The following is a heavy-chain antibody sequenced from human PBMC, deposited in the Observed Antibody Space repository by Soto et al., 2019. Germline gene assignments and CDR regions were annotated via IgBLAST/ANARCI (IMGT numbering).Heavy chain of an antibody. D-gene: IGHD4-17*01. CDR1: GFTFSGSA. Sequence: GGSLRLSCAASGFTFSGSAMHWVRRASGKGLEWVGRIRSKANSYATAYAASVKGRFTISRDDSKNTAYLQMNSLKTEDTAVYYCTRLLKPGLRWYDNDAFDIWGQGTMVTVSS. CDR2: IRSKANSYAT. V-gene: IGHV3-73*01. CDR3: TRLLKPGLRWYDNDAFDI. J-gene: IGHJ3*02.